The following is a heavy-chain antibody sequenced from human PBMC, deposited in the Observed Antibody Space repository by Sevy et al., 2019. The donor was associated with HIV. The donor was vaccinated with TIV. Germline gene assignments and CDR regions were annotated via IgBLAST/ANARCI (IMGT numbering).Heavy chain of an antibody. D-gene: IGHD6-19*01. V-gene: IGHV1-69*13. Sequence: ASVKVSCKASGGTFSTYGISWVRQAPGQGPEWMGGIIPILGTVNYAQKFQGRVTITADESTKKAYMERSSLRSEDTAVYYCARGGGNGWYYFDYWGQETLVTVSS. J-gene: IGHJ4*02. CDR2: IIPILGTV. CDR3: ARGGGNGWYYFDY. CDR1: GGTFSTYG.